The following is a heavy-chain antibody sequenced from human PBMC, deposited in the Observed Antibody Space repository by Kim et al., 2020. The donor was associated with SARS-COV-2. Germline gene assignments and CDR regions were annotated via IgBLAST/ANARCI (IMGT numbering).Heavy chain of an antibody. CDR1: GYSFTNYW. CDR2: VFPGDSDT. V-gene: IGHV5-51*01. J-gene: IGHJ4*02. Sequence: GESLKISCKGSGYSFTNYWIAWVRQMPGKGLEWMGTVFPGDSDTRYSPSFQGLVTISADMSSNTAFLQWSSLKATDTATYFCARLDSAMNPRYFDFWGQGTVIRLL. CDR3: ARLDSAMNPRYFDF. D-gene: IGHD2-2*01.